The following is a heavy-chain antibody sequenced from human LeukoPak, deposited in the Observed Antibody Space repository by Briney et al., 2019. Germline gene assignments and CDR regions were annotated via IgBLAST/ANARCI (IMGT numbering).Heavy chain of an antibody. V-gene: IGHV3-66*01. CDR2: IYSGGST. J-gene: IGHJ6*02. Sequence: GGSLRLSCAASGFTVSSNYMSWVRQAPGKGLEWVSVIYSGGSTYYADSVKGRFTISRDNSKNTLYLQMNSLRAEDTAAYYCARDITIFGVVPYGMDVWGQGTTVTVSS. CDR1: GFTVSSNY. CDR3: ARDITIFGVVPYGMDV. D-gene: IGHD3-3*01.